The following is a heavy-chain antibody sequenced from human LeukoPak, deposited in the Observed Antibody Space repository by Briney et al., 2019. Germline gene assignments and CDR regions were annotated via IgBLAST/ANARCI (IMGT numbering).Heavy chain of an antibody. J-gene: IGHJ3*01. CDR2: IGASGADT. D-gene: IGHD3-22*01. Sequence: GRSLRLSCTASGFTFSTYAMTWVRQAPGKGLDWVSAIGASGADTYYADSAKGRFTVSRDNSKNTLYLQMSSLRADDTAVYFCAKRPRDSSGYYLGAFDGWGQGTTVTVSS. CDR3: AKRPRDSSGYYLGAFDG. V-gene: IGHV3-23*01. CDR1: GFTFSTYA.